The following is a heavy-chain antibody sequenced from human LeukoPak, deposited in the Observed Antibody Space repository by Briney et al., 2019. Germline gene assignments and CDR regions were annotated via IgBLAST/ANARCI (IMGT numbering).Heavy chain of an antibody. D-gene: IGHD1-26*01. Sequence: PSQTLSLTCTISGGSISSGDYYWSWIRQPPGKSLEWIGYIYYSGSTYYNPSLKSRVTISVDTSKNQFSLKLSSVTAADTAVYYCARASGGSIRFDYWGQGTLVTVSS. J-gene: IGHJ4*02. V-gene: IGHV4-30-4*08. CDR3: ARASGGSIRFDY. CDR2: IYYSGST. CDR1: GGSISSGDYY.